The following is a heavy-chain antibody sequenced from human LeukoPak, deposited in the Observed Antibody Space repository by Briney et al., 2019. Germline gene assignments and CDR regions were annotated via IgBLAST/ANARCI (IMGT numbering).Heavy chain of an antibody. CDR1: GFTFSSYA. Sequence: GGSLRLSCAASGFTFSSYAMSWIRQAPGKGLEWVSAISGSGGSTYYADSVKGRFTISRDNSKNTLYLQMNSLRAEDTAVYYCAKVSGILTGYADYWGQGTLVTVSS. D-gene: IGHD3-9*01. J-gene: IGHJ4*02. V-gene: IGHV3-23*01. CDR3: AKVSGILTGYADY. CDR2: ISGSGGST.